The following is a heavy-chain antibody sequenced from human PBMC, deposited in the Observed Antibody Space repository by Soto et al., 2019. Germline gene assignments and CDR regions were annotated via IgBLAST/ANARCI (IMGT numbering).Heavy chain of an antibody. J-gene: IGHJ4*02. D-gene: IGHD3-3*01. Sequence: EVQLLESGGGLVQPGGSLRLSCAASGFTFSSYAMTWVRQAPGKGLEWVSAISGSGGSTYYADSVKGQFTISRDNSKNTLYLQMNSLRAEDTAVYYCAKLPPHDFWSGYPYFDYWGQGTLVTVSP. CDR1: GFTFSSYA. V-gene: IGHV3-23*01. CDR3: AKLPPHDFWSGYPYFDY. CDR2: ISGSGGST.